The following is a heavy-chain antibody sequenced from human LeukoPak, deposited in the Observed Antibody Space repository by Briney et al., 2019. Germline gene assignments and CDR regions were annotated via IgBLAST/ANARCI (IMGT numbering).Heavy chain of an antibody. D-gene: IGHD6-19*01. CDR2: IIPIFDTA. CDR3: AHTGYNSGWYFDY. V-gene: IGHV1-69*01. Sequence: GIIPIFDTANYAQKFQGRVTITADESTSTAYMELSSLRSEDTAVYYCAHTGYNSGWYFDYWGQGTLVTVSS. J-gene: IGHJ4*02.